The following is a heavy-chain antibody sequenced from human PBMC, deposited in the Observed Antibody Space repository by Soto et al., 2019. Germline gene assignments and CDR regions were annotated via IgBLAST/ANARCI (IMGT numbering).Heavy chain of an antibody. J-gene: IGHJ4*02. V-gene: IGHV3-30-3*01. D-gene: IGHD3-3*01. CDR3: ARGGGYDSIYGLDY. CDR1: GFTLNTYG. Sequence: QVKLVESGGGVVQPGRSLRLSCAVSGFTLNTYGMHWVRQAPGKGLEWVAFISYDGSEKQYVDSVKGRFTIPRDNSRNTLYLQMNSLRAEDTALYYWARGGGYDSIYGLDYWGQGTLVTVSS. CDR2: ISYDGSEK.